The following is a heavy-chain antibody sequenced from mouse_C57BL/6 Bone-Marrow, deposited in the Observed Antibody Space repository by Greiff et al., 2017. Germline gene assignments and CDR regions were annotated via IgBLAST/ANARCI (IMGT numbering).Heavy chain of an antibody. CDR2: IYPRSGNT. J-gene: IGHJ2*01. D-gene: IGHD2-3*01. CDR3: ATYDGYYKDY. V-gene: IGHV1-81*01. CDR1: GYTFTSYG. Sequence: VKLQQSGAELARPGASVKLSCKASGYTFTSYGISWVKQRTGQGLEWIGEIYPRSGNTYYNEKFKGKATLTADKSSSTAYMELRSLTSEDSAVYFCATYDGYYKDYWGQGTTLTVPS.